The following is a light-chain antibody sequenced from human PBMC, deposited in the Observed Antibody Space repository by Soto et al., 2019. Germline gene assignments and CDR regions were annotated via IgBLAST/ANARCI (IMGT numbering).Light chain of an antibody. CDR3: QQYKSYPWT. V-gene: IGKV1-5*01. Sequence: DIQMTQSPSTLSASVGDRVTITCRASQSISSWLAWYQQKPGKAPKLLIYDASSLESGVPSRFSGSGSGTEFNLTVSSLQPDDFPTDYCQQYKSYPWTFGQGTKVEIK. J-gene: IGKJ1*01. CDR1: QSISSW. CDR2: DAS.